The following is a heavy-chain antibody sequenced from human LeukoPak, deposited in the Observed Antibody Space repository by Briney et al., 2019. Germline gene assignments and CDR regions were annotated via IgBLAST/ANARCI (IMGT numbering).Heavy chain of an antibody. J-gene: IGHJ4*02. CDR1: GFTFSSYS. CDR2: ISSSSSYI. CDR3: ARDHHSSGWSRGFDY. D-gene: IGHD6-19*01. V-gene: IGHV3-21*01. Sequence: GGSLRLSCAASGFTFSSYSMNWVRQAPGKGLEWVSSISSSSSYIYYADSVKGRFTISRDNAKNSLYLQMNSLRAEDTAVYYCARDHHSSGWSRGFDYWGQGTLVTVPS.